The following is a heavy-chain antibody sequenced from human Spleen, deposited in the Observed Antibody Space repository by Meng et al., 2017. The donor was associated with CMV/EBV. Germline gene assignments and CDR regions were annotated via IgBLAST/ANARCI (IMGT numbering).Heavy chain of an antibody. J-gene: IGHJ5*02. Sequence: ASVKVSCKASGYTITGYYMHWVRQAPGQGLEWMGWINPNSGGTNYAQKFQGRVTMTRDTSISTAYMELSRLRSDDTAVYYCARDALQLRHNWFDPWGQGTLVTVSS. V-gene: IGHV1-2*02. CDR2: INPNSGGT. D-gene: IGHD6-13*01. CDR1: GYTITGYY. CDR3: ARDALQLRHNWFDP.